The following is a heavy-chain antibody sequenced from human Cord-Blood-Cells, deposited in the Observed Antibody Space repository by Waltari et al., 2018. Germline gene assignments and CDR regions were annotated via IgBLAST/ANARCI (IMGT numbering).Heavy chain of an antibody. CDR3: AREKYQLLFDY. CDR2: ISYDGSNK. V-gene: IGHV3-30-3*01. CDR1: GFTFSSYA. J-gene: IGHJ4*02. Sequence: QVQLVESGGGVVQPGRSLRLSCEASGFTFSSYAMHWVRQAPGKGLEWVAVISYDGSNKYYADSVKGRFTISRDNSKNTLYLQMNSLRAEDTAVYYCAREKYQLLFDYWGQGTLVTVSS. D-gene: IGHD2-2*01.